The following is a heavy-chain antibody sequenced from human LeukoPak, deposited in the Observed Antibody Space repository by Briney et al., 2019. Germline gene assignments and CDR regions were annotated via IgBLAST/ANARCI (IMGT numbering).Heavy chain of an antibody. J-gene: IGHJ5*02. V-gene: IGHV3-7*01. CDR2: IKQDGSEK. CDR3: ARARYPKYYYGSGSTNWFDP. Sequence: GGSLKLSWAASGFTLSSFWMSWVRQAPGKGLEWVANIKQDGSEKYYVDSVKGRFTISRDNAKNSLYLQMNSLRAEDTAVYYCARARYPKYYYGSGSTNWFDPWGQGTLVTVSS. D-gene: IGHD3-10*01. CDR1: GFTLSSFW.